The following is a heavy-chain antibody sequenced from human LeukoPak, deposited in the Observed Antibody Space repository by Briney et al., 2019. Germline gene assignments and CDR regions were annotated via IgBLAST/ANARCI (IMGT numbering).Heavy chain of an antibody. Sequence: SETLSLTCAVYGESFSGYYWSWIRQPPGKGLEWIGEINHSGSTNYNPSLKSRVTISVDTSRNQFSLKVSSVSAADTAVYYCARGLWADRFDSWGQGTLVTVSS. J-gene: IGHJ4*02. V-gene: IGHV4-34*01. D-gene: IGHD7-27*01. CDR2: INHSGST. CDR3: ARGLWADRFDS. CDR1: GESFSGYY.